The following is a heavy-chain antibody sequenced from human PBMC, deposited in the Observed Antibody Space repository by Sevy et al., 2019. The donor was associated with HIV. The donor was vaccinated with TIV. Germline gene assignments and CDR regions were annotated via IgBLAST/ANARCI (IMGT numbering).Heavy chain of an antibody. D-gene: IGHD6-13*01. J-gene: IGHJ4*02. CDR2: INPNSGGT. V-gene: IGHV1-2*02. CDR3: ARATPRIAAAVY. Sequence: ASVKVSCKASGYTFTGYHMHWVRQAPGQGLEWMGWINPNSGGTNYAQKFQGRVTMTRDTSISTAYMELSRLRSDDTAVYYCARATPRIAAAVYWGQGTLVTVSS. CDR1: GYTFTGYH.